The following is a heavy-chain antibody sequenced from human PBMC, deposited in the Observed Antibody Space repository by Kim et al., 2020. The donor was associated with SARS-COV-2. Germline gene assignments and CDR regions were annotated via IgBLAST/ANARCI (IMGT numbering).Heavy chain of an antibody. J-gene: IGHJ4*02. CDR1: GYTFTSYG. Sequence: ASVKVSCKASGYTFTSYGISWVRQAPGQGLEWMGWISAYNGNTNYAQKLQGRVTMTTDTSTSTAYMELRSLRSDDTAVYYCAREVIAAGRTARYYFDYWGQGTLVTVSS. D-gene: IGHD6-13*01. CDR3: AREVIAAGRTARYYFDY. CDR2: ISAYNGNT. V-gene: IGHV1-18*01.